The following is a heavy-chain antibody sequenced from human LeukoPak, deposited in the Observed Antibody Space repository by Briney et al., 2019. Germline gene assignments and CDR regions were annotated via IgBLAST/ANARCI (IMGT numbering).Heavy chain of an antibody. V-gene: IGHV1-8*01. J-gene: IGHJ6*02. Sequence: ASVKVSCKASGYTFTSYDINWVRQATGQGLEWMGWMNPNSGNTGYAQKFQGRVTMTRNTSISTAYMELSSLRSEDTAVYYCARGDPLTIFGVVTIYGMDVWGQGTTVTVSS. CDR1: GYTFTSYD. CDR3: ARGDPLTIFGVVTIYGMDV. CDR2: MNPNSGNT. D-gene: IGHD3-3*01.